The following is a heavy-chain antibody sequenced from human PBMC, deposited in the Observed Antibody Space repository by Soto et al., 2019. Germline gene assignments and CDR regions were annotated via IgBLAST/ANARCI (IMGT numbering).Heavy chain of an antibody. CDR3: ARGKMGQMGAPKWFDP. J-gene: IGHJ5*02. CDR2: IYHSGST. D-gene: IGHD3-16*01. V-gene: IGHV4-30-2*01. Sequence: PSETLSLTCAVSGGSISSGGYSWSWIRQPPGKGLEWIGYIYHSGSTYYNPSLKSRVTISVDRSKNQFSLKLSSVTAADTAVYYCARGKMGQMGAPKWFDPWGQGTLVTVS. CDR1: GGSISSGGYS.